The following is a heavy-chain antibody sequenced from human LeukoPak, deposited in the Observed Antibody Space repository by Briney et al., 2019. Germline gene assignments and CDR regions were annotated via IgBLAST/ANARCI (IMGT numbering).Heavy chain of an antibody. CDR2: IYSGGST. CDR1: GFTVSSNY. V-gene: IGHV3-66*01. CDR3: ASALVRGYYYDSSGDY. D-gene: IGHD3-22*01. J-gene: IGHJ4*02. Sequence: GGCLRLSCAASGFTVSSNYMSWVRQAPGKGLEWVSVIYSGGSTYYADSVKGRFTISRDNSKNTLYLQMNSLRAEDTAVYYCASALVRGYYYDSSGDYWGQGTLVTVSS.